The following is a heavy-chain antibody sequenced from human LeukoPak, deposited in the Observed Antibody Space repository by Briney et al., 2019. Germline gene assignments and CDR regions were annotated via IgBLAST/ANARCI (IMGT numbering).Heavy chain of an antibody. J-gene: IGHJ4*02. Sequence: ASVKVSCKASGYTFTGYYMHWVRQAPGQGLEWMGWINPNSGGTNHAQKFQGRVTMTRDTSISTAYMELSRLRSDDTAVYYCARDKIAGDSSGYYDYWGQGTLVTVSS. V-gene: IGHV1-2*02. D-gene: IGHD3-22*01. CDR2: INPNSGGT. CDR3: ARDKIAGDSSGYYDY. CDR1: GYTFTGYY.